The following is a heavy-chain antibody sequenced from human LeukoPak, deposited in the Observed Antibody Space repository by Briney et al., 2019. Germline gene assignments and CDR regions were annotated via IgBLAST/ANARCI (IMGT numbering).Heavy chain of an antibody. Sequence: PGGSLRLSCAASGFTFSSYSMNWVRQAPGKGLDWVSSISSSSSYIYYADSVKGRFTISRDNAKNSLYLQMNSLRAEDTAVYYCASLDIPDCSSTSCPIIPRDYWGQGTLVTVSS. CDR1: GFTFSSYS. J-gene: IGHJ4*02. CDR3: ASLDIPDCSSTSCPIIPRDY. CDR2: ISSSSSYI. D-gene: IGHD2-2*01. V-gene: IGHV3-21*01.